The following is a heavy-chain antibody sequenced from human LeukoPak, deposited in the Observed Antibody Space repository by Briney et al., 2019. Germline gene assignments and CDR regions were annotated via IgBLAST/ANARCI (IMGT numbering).Heavy chain of an antibody. CDR3: ARELNEGSTEDATWFDS. V-gene: IGHV1-18*01. J-gene: IGHJ5*01. CDR1: GYTFTSYG. CDR2: ISAYNGNT. Sequence: SSVKVSCKASGYTFTSYGISWVRQAPGQGLEWMGWISAYNGNTNYAQKLQGRVTMTTDTSTSTAYMELRSLRSDDTAVYYCARELNEGSTEDATWFDSRGQGTLVTVSS. D-gene: IGHD2-15*01.